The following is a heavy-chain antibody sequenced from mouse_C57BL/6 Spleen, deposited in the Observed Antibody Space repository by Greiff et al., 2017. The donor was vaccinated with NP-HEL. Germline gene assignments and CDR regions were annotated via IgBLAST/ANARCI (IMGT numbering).Heavy chain of an antibody. CDR1: GYAFSSSW. V-gene: IGHV1-82*01. CDR3: AREWITHGAAY. CDR2: IYPGDGDT. D-gene: IGHD1-1*01. J-gene: IGHJ3*01. Sequence: VQLQQSGPELVKPGASVKISCKASGYAFSSSWMNWVKQRPGKGLEWIGRIYPGDGDTNYNGKFKGKATLTADKSSSTADMQLSSLTSEDSAVYFCAREWITHGAAYWGQGTLVTVSA.